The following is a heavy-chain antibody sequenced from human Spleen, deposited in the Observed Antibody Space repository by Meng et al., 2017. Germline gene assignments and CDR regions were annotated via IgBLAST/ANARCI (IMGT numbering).Heavy chain of an antibody. D-gene: IGHD4-11*01. Sequence: GQLRQWGAGLLKPSETLALTCAVYGGSFSDYYWSWIRQPPGKGLEWIGEINHSGSTNYNPSLESRATISVDTSQNNLSLKLSSVTAADSAVYYCARGPTTMAHDFDYWGQGTLVTVSS. CDR2: INHSGST. CDR1: GGSFSDYY. J-gene: IGHJ4*02. V-gene: IGHV4-34*01. CDR3: ARGPTTMAHDFDY.